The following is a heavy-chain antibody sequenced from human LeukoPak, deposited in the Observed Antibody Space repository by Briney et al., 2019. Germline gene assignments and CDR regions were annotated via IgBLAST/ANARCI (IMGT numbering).Heavy chain of an antibody. CDR2: IYHSGST. J-gene: IGHJ4*02. V-gene: IGHV4-38-2*02. D-gene: IGHD1-14*01. Sequence: PSETLSLTCTVSGYSISSGYYWGWIRQPPGKGLEWIGSIYHSGSTYYNPSLKSRVTISVDTSKNQFSLKLSSVTAADTAVYYCAGDPADLTGDYWGQGTLVTVSS. CDR3: AGDPADLTGDY. CDR1: GYSISSGYY.